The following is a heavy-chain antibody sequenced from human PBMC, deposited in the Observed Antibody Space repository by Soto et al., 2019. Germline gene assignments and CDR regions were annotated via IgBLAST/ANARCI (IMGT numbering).Heavy chain of an antibody. V-gene: IGHV3-23*01. CDR1: GFTFSSYA. CDR2: ISGSGGST. Sequence: GGSLRLSCAASGFTFSSYAMTWVRQAPGKGLEWVSAISGSGGSTYHADPEKGRFTISRDNSKNTLYLQMNSLRAADTAVYYCGKDSHAAVGNLDNWGQGTLVSVSS. J-gene: IGHJ4*02. D-gene: IGHD6-13*01. CDR3: GKDSHAAVGNLDN.